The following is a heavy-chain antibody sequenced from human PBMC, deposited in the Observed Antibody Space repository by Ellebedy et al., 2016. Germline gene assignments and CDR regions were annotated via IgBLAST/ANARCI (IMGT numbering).Heavy chain of an antibody. CDR2: IKQDGSKK. D-gene: IGHD6-6*01. CDR3: ASLGGRQRYSD. V-gene: IGHV3-7*01. J-gene: IGHJ4*02. CDR1: GFTFTSYW. Sequence: GGSLRLSCAASGFTFTSYWMSWVRQAPGKGLEWVANIKQDGSKKYHVDSVRGRFTISRDNARNSLYLQMNSLRAEDTAVYYCASLGGRQRYSDWGQGTLVTVST.